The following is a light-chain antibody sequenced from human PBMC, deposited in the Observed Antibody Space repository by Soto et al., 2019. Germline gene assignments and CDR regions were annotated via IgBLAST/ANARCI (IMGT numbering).Light chain of an antibody. CDR3: ATRDSSLNAGV. J-gene: IGLJ3*02. CDR1: SSDVGGYDY. CDR2: END. V-gene: IGLV2-11*01. Sequence: QSVLTQPRSVSGSPGQSVTISCTGTSSDVGGYDYVSWYQHHPGKAPKLLIYENDKRPSEIFARFSASKSGTSATLAITGLQAGDEGDYYCATRDSSLNAGVFGGGTKLTVL.